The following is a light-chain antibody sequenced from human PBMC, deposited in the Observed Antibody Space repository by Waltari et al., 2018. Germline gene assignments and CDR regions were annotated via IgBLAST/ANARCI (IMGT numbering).Light chain of an antibody. J-gene: IGKJ2*01. CDR2: MTS. V-gene: IGKV1-12*01. CDR3: QQYNSTPYT. Sequence: DIQMTQSPSSLSASVGDRITITCRAGQVINNWLAWFQQKPGKAPKLLIYMTSTLQSGVPSRFSGSGSGTDFTLTISSLQAEDFATYYCQQYNSTPYTFGQGTLVEIK. CDR1: QVINNW.